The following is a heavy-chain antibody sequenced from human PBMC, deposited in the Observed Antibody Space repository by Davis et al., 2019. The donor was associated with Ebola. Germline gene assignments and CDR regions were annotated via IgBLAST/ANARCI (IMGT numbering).Heavy chain of an antibody. Sequence: GESLKISCAASGFTFGSYWMHWVRQAPGKGLVWVSRISHDGTITTYADSVRGRFTVSRDNAQNTLYLQMNSLTAEDTAVYYCSRDVQFEFYDYWGQGTLVTVSS. D-gene: IGHD3-10*01. V-gene: IGHV3-74*01. CDR2: ISHDGTIT. CDR1: GFTFGSYW. J-gene: IGHJ4*02. CDR3: SRDVQFEFYDY.